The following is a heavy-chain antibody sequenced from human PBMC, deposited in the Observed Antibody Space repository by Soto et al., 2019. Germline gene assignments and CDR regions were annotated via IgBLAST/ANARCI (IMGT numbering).Heavy chain of an antibody. V-gene: IGHV1-3*01. J-gene: IGHJ4*02. Sequence: ASVKVSCKASGYTFTSYAMHWVRQAPGQRLEWMGWINAGNGNTKYSQKFQGRVTITRDTSASTAYMELSSLRSEDTAVYYCARVYMDDYIWGSYRYFDYWGQGTLVTVSS. CDR1: GYTFTSYA. CDR3: ARVYMDDYIWGSYRYFDY. CDR2: INAGNGNT. D-gene: IGHD3-16*02.